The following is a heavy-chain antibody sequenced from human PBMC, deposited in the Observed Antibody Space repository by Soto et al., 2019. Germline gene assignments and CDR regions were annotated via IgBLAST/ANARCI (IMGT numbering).Heavy chain of an antibody. J-gene: IGHJ4*02. Sequence: SETLSLTCTVSGGSISSYYWSWIRQPPGKGLEWIGYIYYSGSTNYNPSLKSRVTISVDTSKNQFSLKLSSVTAADTAVCYCARLGRYFDWFHYYFDYWGQGTLVTVSS. CDR1: GGSISSYY. D-gene: IGHD3-9*01. V-gene: IGHV4-59*08. CDR2: IYYSGST. CDR3: ARLGRYFDWFHYYFDY.